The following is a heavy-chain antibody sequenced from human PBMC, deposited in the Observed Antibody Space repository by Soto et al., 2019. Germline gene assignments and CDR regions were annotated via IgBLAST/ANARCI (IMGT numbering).Heavy chain of an antibody. CDR2: INPDSGGT. CDR3: ARGGTYSSSWYFSSLNWFDP. Sequence: ASVKVSCKASGYTFTGYYIHWVRQAPGQGLEWMGWINPDSGGTNYAQRFQGRVTMTRDTSISTAYLELSRLRSDDTAVYYCARGGTYSSSWYFSSLNWFDPWGQGTLVTVSS. V-gene: IGHV1-2*02. J-gene: IGHJ5*02. D-gene: IGHD6-13*01. CDR1: GYTFTGYY.